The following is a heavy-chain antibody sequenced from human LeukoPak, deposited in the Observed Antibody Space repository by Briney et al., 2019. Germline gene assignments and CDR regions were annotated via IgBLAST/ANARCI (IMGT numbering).Heavy chain of an antibody. D-gene: IGHD6-19*01. CDR3: ARLSGVVYNQWLVLKIFGDAFDI. Sequence: SQTLSLTCTVSGGSISSGDYYWSWIRQPPGKGLEWIGYIYYSGSTYYNPSLKSRVTISVDTSKNQFSLKLSSVTAADTAVYYCARLSGVVYNQWLVLKIFGDAFDIWGQGTMVTVSS. J-gene: IGHJ3*02. CDR1: GGSISSGDYY. CDR2: IYYSGST. V-gene: IGHV4-30-4*01.